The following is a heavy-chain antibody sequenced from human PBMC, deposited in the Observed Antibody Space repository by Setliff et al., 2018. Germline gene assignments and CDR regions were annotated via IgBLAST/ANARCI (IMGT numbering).Heavy chain of an antibody. CDR2: ISGYNGNT. Sequence: ASVKVSCKASGYAFTTYGLSWVRQAPGQGLQWMGWISGYNGNTNYAQKFQGRVSMTTDTSTNTAYMELRSLKSDDTAVYYCARADYSSSLHYFDCWGQGTLVTVSS. J-gene: IGHJ4*02. CDR3: ARADYSSSLHYFDC. V-gene: IGHV1-18*04. CDR1: GYAFTTYG. D-gene: IGHD6-13*01.